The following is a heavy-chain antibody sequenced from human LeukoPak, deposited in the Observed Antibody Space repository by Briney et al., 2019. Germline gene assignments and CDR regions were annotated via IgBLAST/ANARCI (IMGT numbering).Heavy chain of an antibody. J-gene: IGHJ4*02. CDR1: GGSFSGYY. V-gene: IGHV4-34*01. CDR3: ARGGRSYYEFDY. CDR2: INHSGST. Sequence: SETLSLTCAVYGGSFSGYYWSWIRQPPGKGLEWIGEINHSGSTNYNPSLKSRVTISVDTSKNQFSLKLSSVTAADTAVYYCARGGRSYYEFDYWGQGTLVTVSS. D-gene: IGHD3-10*01.